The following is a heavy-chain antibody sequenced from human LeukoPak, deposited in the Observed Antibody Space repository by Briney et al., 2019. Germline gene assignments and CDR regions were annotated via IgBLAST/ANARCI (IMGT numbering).Heavy chain of an antibody. CDR3: ARGIPKGLFLDFYAMDV. CDR2: ISSSGSTI. D-gene: IGHD2-2*02. V-gene: IGHV3-48*03. J-gene: IGHJ6*02. Sequence: AGGSLRLSCAASGFTFSSYEMNWVRQAPGKGLEWVSYISSSGSTIHYADSVKGRFTISRDNAKNSLYLQVNSLRGEDTAVYYCARGIPKGLFLDFYAMDVWGQGTTVTVSS. CDR1: GFTFSSYE.